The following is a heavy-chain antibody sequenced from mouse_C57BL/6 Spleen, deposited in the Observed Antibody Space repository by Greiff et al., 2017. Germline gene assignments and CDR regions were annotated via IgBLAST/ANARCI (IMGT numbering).Heavy chain of an antibody. V-gene: IGHV5-16*01. CDR1: GFTFSDYY. CDR3: ARDHYYGGCLDY. Sequence: QRVESEGGLVQPGSSMKLSCTASGFTFSDYYMAWVRQVPEKGLEWVANINYDGSSTYYLDSLKSRFIISRDNAKNILYLQMSSLKSEDTATYYCARDHYYGGCLDYWGQGTTLTVSS. J-gene: IGHJ2*01. D-gene: IGHD1-2*01. CDR2: INYDGSST.